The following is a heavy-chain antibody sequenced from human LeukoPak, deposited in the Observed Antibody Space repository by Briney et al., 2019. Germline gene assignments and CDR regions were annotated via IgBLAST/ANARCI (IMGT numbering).Heavy chain of an antibody. CDR3: TKAGTVRYFQH. V-gene: IGHV3-23*01. J-gene: IGHJ1*01. Sequence: PGGTLRLSCAASGFTFSSYSMSWVRQAPGKGLEWVSAISGSGGSTYDADAVKGRFTISRDNSKNMLYLQMNSLRAEDTAVYYCTKAGTVRYFQHWGQGTLVTVSS. CDR2: ISGSGGST. CDR1: GFTFSSYS. D-gene: IGHD6-19*01.